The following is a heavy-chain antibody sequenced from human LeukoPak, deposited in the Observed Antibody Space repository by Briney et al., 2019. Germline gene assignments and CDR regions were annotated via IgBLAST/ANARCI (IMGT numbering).Heavy chain of an antibody. CDR2: INSDGSST. Sequence: GGSLRLSCAASGFTFSSYWMHWVRHAPGKGLVWVSRINSDGSSTSYADSVKGRFTISRDNSKNTLYLQMNSLRAEDTAVYYCAKSGSYYFYYYYMDVWGKGTTVTISS. CDR1: GFTFSSYW. J-gene: IGHJ6*03. CDR3: AKSGSYYFYYYYMDV. D-gene: IGHD1-26*01. V-gene: IGHV3-74*01.